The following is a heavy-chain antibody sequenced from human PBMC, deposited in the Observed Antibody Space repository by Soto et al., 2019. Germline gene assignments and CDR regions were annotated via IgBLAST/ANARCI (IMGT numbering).Heavy chain of an antibody. J-gene: IGHJ6*03. D-gene: IGHD3-9*01. CDR1: GGYFSGYY. V-gene: IGHV4-34*01. CDR3: ARGRSILRYFSYYYYMDV. Sequence: ETLSLTCAVYGGYFSGYYWGWIRQPPGKGLEWIGEINHSGSTNYNPSLKSRVTISVDTSKNQFSLKLSSVTAADTAVYYCARGRSILRYFSYYYYMDVWGKGTTVTVSS. CDR2: INHSGST.